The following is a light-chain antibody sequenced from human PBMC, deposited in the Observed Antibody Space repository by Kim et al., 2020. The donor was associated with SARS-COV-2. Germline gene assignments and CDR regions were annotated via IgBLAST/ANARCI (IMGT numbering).Light chain of an antibody. J-gene: IGKJ4*01. Sequence: SPFKRPPRPCSASQSVSNSYLAWYQQKPVQAPRLLIFAATGRATGIPDRFSGSGSGTDFTLTISGLEPEDFAVYYCQQYSRPPLTFGGGTKVEIK. CDR2: AAT. CDR1: QSVSNSY. CDR3: QQYSRPPLT. V-gene: IGKV3-20*01.